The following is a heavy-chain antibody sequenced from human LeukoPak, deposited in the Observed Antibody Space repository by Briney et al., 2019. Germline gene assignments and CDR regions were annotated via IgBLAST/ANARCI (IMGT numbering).Heavy chain of an antibody. CDR2: IWSDGSNK. D-gene: IGHD4-11*01. V-gene: IGHV3-33*08. CDR3: ARGLDLGYFQR. CDR1: GGSISSSNW. Sequence: LSLTCAVSGGSISSSNWWSWVRQPPGKGLEWVAVIWSDGSNKYYTDSVKGRFTISRDNPKNTLYLQMNSLRVEDTAVYHCARGLDLGYFQRWGQGTLVTVSS. J-gene: IGHJ1*01.